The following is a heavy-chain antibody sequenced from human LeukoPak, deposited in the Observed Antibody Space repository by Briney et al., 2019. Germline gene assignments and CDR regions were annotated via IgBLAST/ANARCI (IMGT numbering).Heavy chain of an antibody. Sequence: PSETLSLTCTVSGGSISSSSYYWGWIRQPPGKGLEWIGSIYYSGSTYYNPSLKSRVTISVDTSKNQFSLELSSVTAADTAVYYCARQQYDSSGYYYFDYWGQGTLVTVSS. V-gene: IGHV4-39*01. CDR2: IYYSGST. CDR3: ARQQYDSSGYYYFDY. CDR1: GGSISSSSYY. D-gene: IGHD3-22*01. J-gene: IGHJ4*02.